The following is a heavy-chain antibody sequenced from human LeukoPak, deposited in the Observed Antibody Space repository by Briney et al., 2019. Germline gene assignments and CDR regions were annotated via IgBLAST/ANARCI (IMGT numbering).Heavy chain of an antibody. D-gene: IGHD6-13*01. V-gene: IGHV3-66*01. J-gene: IGHJ4*02. Sequence: GGSLRLSCAASGFTVSNNYVSWVRQAPGKGLEWGSVIYSGGTTYYADSVKGRFTISRDNSKNTLYLQMNSLRAEDTAVYYCALPGIAASGTFDYWGQGTLVSVSS. CDR3: ALPGIAASGTFDY. CDR1: GFTVSNNY. CDR2: IYSGGTT.